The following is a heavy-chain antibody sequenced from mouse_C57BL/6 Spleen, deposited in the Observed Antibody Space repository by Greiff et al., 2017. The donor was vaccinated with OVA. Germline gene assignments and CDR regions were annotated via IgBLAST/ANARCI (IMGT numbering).Heavy chain of an antibody. Sequence: EVKVVESEGGLVQPGSSMKLSCTASGFTFSDYYMAWVRQVPEKGLEWVANINYDGSSTYYLDSLKSRFIISRDNAKNILYLQMSSLKSEDTATYYCARATGTSWYFDVWGTGTTVTVSS. CDR3: ARATGTSWYFDV. V-gene: IGHV5-16*01. CDR1: GFTFSDYY. CDR2: INYDGSST. D-gene: IGHD4-1*01. J-gene: IGHJ1*03.